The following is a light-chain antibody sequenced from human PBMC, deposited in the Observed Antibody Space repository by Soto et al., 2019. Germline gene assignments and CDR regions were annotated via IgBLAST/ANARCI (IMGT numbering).Light chain of an antibody. J-gene: IGKJ1*01. CDR1: QSVYSS. CDR3: QHRRNWPPG. CDR2: DTS. V-gene: IGKV3-11*01. Sequence: EIVLTQSPSTLSLSPGERATLSCRASQSVYSSLAWYQQRPGQVPRLLIYDTSNRATGIPARFSGGGSGTDFTLTISSLAPEDFAVYYCQHRRNWPPGFGQGTKVDIK.